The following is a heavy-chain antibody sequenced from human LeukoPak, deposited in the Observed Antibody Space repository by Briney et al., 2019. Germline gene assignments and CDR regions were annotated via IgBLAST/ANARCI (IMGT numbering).Heavy chain of an antibody. CDR1: GFTFSGYW. Sequence: GGSLRLSCAAPGFTFSGYWMHWGRQAPGKGLMWVSRINSDGSSTSYADSVKGRFTISRDNAKNTLYLQMSSLRADDTAVYHCARSDRFDYWGQGTLVTVSS. CDR3: ARSDRFDY. CDR2: INSDGSST. J-gene: IGHJ4*02. V-gene: IGHV3-74*01.